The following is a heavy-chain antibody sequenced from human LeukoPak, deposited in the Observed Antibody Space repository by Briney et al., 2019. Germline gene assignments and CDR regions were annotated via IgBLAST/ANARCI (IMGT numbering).Heavy chain of an antibody. Sequence: GGSLRLSCAASGFTFSSYSMNWVRQAPGKGLEWVSLIYSDGRTYYADSVKGRCTISRDNSKNTLYLQMNSLRVEDTAVYYCARGLFLSGYLDAFDIWGQGTVVTVSS. CDR3: ARGLFLSGYLDAFDI. J-gene: IGHJ3*02. CDR1: GFTFSSYS. D-gene: IGHD3-22*01. V-gene: IGHV3-53*01. CDR2: IYSDGRT.